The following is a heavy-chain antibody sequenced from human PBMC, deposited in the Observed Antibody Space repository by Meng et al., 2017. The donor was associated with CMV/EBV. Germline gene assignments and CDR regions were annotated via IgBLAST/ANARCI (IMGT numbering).Heavy chain of an antibody. CDR3: ARGSWVYSDDDETTGLDY. CDR1: GGSFSGHY. D-gene: IGHD5-12*01. J-gene: IGHJ4*02. V-gene: IGHV4-34*01. Sequence: SETLSLTCAPYGGSFSGHYWSLIRQPPGKGLEWIGEINHSGSTNYNPFLKSRVTISVDASKNQFSLKLTSVTAADTAVYYCARGSWVYSDDDETTGLDYWGPGTLVTVSS. CDR2: INHSGST.